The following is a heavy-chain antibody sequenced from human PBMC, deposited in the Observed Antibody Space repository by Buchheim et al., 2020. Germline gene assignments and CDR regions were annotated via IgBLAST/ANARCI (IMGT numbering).Heavy chain of an antibody. CDR1: GFNSSDYY. V-gene: IGHV3-7*01. D-gene: IGHD5-24*01. CDR3: VSNER. CDR2: VKYDGSAR. Sequence: VQLVESGGGLVKPGGSLRLSCAASGFNSSDYYMSWVRQAPGKGLEWVANVKYDGSARYYSDSVKGRFTISRDNAENSLYLQMNSLRAEDTAVYYCVSNERWGQGTL. J-gene: IGHJ4*02.